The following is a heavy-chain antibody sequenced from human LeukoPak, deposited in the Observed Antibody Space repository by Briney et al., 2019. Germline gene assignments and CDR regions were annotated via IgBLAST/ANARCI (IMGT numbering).Heavy chain of an antibody. V-gene: IGHV4-59*01. CDR3: ARDGPYSGYYLFFDY. CDR1: GGSMSSYY. J-gene: IGHJ4*01. CDR2: IYYSGST. D-gene: IGHD5-12*01. Sequence: PSETLSLTCTVSGGSMSSYYWIWIRQPPGKGLEWIGYIYYSGSTNYNPSLKSRVTISVDTSKNQFSLKLSSVTAADTAVYYCARDGPYSGYYLFFDYCGQGTLVTVSS.